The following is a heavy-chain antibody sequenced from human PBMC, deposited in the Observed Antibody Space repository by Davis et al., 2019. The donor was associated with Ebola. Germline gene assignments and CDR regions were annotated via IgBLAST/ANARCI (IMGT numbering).Heavy chain of an antibody. CDR3: ARDLWPRLSSSSLGALDI. V-gene: IGHV1-18*01. CDR2: ISVYNGNT. D-gene: IGHD6-6*01. Sequence: ASVKVSCKASGYTFTSYGISWVRQASGQGLEWMGWISVYNGNTNYAQNFQDRVTMTTDTSTSTAYMELGSLRSDDTAVYYCARDLWPRLSSSSLGALDIWGQGTKVTVSS. J-gene: IGHJ3*02. CDR1: GYTFTSYG.